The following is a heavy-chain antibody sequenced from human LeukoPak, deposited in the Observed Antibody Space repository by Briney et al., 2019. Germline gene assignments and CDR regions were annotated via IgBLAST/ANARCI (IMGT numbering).Heavy chain of an antibody. CDR1: GYTFTCYY. D-gene: IGHD6-13*01. CDR3: ARGEVSSWYDYFQH. CDR2: INPNSGGT. V-gene: IGHV1-2*02. J-gene: IGHJ1*01. Sequence: ASVKVSCKASGYTFTCYYMHWVGQAPGQGLEWMGWINPNSGGTKYAQKFQGRVTMTRDTSISTGDMELSRLRSDDTAVYYCARGEVSSWYDYFQHWGQGSLVTVSS.